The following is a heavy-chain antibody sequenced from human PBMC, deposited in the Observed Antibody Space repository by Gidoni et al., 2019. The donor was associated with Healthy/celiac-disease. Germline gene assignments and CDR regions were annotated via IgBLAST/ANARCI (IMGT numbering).Heavy chain of an antibody. D-gene: IGHD3-3*01. CDR3: ARLYGPDFWSGYYTGDYFDY. CDR2: IYYTGST. Sequence: QVQLQESGPGLVKPSETLSLTCTVSGGSISSYYWSWNRQPPGKGLEWLGYIYYTGSTNYNPSRKSRVTISVDTSKNQFSLKLSSVTAADTAVYYCARLYGPDFWSGYYTGDYFDYWGQGTLVTVSS. CDR1: GGSISSYY. V-gene: IGHV4-59*08. J-gene: IGHJ4*02.